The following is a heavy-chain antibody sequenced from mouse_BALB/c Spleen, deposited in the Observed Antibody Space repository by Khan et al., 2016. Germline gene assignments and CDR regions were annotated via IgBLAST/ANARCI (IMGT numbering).Heavy chain of an antibody. V-gene: IGHV5-6-5*01. D-gene: IGHD2-1*01. Sequence: EVELVESGGGLLKPGWSLKLSCASSGFTFSSYALSWVRQTPEQRLDWVASISSGGSTYYPDSVTGRFPISSDNARIILKLQMRSLCSEDTSMYYCAREDYGNCGDYFDYGGQGTTFTASS. J-gene: IGHJ2*01. CDR2: ISSGGST. CDR3: AREDYGNCGDYFDY. CDR1: GFTFSSYA.